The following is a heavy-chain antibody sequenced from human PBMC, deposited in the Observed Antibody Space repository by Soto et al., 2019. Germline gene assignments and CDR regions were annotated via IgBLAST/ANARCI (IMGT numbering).Heavy chain of an antibody. V-gene: IGHV1-18*01. CDR2: ISGYNGHT. Sequence: GASVKVSCKASGYTFTTYGVSWVRQAPGQGLEWMGWISGYNGHTKYAQKFQGRVTMTTDTSTSTVYMDLRSPRSDDTAVYYCAREGEMPYYYYGLGVWGQGTTVTVSS. D-gene: IGHD3-16*01. CDR1: GYTFTTYG. CDR3: AREGEMPYYYYGLGV. J-gene: IGHJ6*02.